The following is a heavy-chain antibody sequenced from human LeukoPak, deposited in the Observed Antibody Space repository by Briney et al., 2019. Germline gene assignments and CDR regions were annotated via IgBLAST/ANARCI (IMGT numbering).Heavy chain of an antibody. CDR2: IIPILGIA. V-gene: IGHV1-69*04. J-gene: IGHJ4*02. CDR1: GGTFSSYA. CDR3: ALGGDGYNAGQYYFDH. Sequence: ASVKVSCKASGGTFSSYAISWVRQAPGQGLEWMGRIIPILGIANYAQKFQGRVTITADKSTSTAYMGLSSLRSEDTAVYYCALGGDGYNAGQYYFDHWGQGTLVTVSS. D-gene: IGHD5-24*01.